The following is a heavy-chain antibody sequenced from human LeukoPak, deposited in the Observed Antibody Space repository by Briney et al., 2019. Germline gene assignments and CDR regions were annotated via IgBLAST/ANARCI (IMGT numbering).Heavy chain of an antibody. CDR3: ARDDGRYFDRLGHDAFDI. D-gene: IGHD3-9*01. CDR1: GGTFSTYA. Sequence: ASVKVSCKASGGTFSTYAISWVRQAPGQGLEWMGGIIPIFGTSNCAQKFQGRVTITADESTSTAYMELSSLRSEDTAVYYCARDDGRYFDRLGHDAFDIWGQGTLVTVSS. J-gene: IGHJ3*02. V-gene: IGHV1-69*13. CDR2: IIPIFGTS.